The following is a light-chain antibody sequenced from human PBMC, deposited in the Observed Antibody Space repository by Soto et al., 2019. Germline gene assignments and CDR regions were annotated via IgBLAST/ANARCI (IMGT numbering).Light chain of an antibody. V-gene: IGLV1-47*01. Sequence: QSVLTQPPSASGTPGQRVTISCSGLSSNIGSNYVYWYKQLPGTAPELLIYRNDQRPSGVPDRFSGSKSGSSASLAISGLRSEDEADYYCSSYTSSSTLFGTGTQLTVL. CDR3: SSYTSSSTL. J-gene: IGLJ1*01. CDR1: SSNIGSNY. CDR2: RND.